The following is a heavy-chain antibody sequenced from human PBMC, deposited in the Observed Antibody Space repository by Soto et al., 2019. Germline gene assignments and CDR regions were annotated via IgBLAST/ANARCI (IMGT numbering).Heavy chain of an antibody. D-gene: IGHD3-3*01. CDR3: AGTYYDFWSGYPDAFEI. J-gene: IGHJ3*02. CDR2: IYPGDSDT. V-gene: IGHV5-51*01. Sequence: PGESLKISCKGSGYSFTSYWIGWVRQMPGKGLEWMGIIYPGDSDTRYSPSFQGQVTISADKSISTAYLQWSSLKASDTAMYYCAGTYYDFWSGYPDAFEIWGQGTMVTVSS. CDR1: GYSFTSYW.